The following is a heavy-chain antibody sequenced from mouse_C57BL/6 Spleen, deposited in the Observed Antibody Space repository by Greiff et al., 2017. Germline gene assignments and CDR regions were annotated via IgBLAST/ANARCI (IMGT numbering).Heavy chain of an antibody. V-gene: IGHV5-9*01. D-gene: IGHD2-5*01. Sequence: DVMLVESGGGLVKPGGSLKLSCAASGFTFSSYTMSWVRQTPEKRLEWVATISGGGGNTYYPDSVKGRFTISRDNAKNTLYLQMSSLRSEDTALYYCARQGYSNYDFDYWGQGTTLTVSS. CDR2: ISGGGGNT. J-gene: IGHJ2*01. CDR3: ARQGYSNYDFDY. CDR1: GFTFSSYT.